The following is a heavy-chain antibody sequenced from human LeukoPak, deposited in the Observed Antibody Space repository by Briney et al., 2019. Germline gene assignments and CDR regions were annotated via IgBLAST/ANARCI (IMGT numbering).Heavy chain of an antibody. CDR2: INYSGST. CDR1: GDSINNYY. D-gene: IGHD5-18*01. J-gene: IGHJ5*02. V-gene: IGHV4-59*12. CDR3: ARGGYSYGLGNWFDP. Sequence: PSETLSLTCTVSGDSINNYYWSWIRQPPGKGLEWIGNINYSGSTDSNPSLKSRATISVDMSRNQFSLKLSSVTAADTAVYYCARGGYSYGLGNWFDPWGQGTLVTVSS.